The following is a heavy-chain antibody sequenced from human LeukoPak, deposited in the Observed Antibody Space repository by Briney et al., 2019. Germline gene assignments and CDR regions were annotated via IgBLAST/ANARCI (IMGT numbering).Heavy chain of an antibody. CDR2: ITYDGSNK. Sequence: GGFLRLSCAASGFTFSSYAMNWVRQAPGKGLEWVAVITYDGSNKYYADSVKGRFTISRDNSKNTLYLQMNSLRAEDTAVYYCARGVSHYGDYVDVDYWGQGTLVTVSS. CDR3: ARGVSHYGDYVDVDY. V-gene: IGHV3-30-3*01. D-gene: IGHD4-17*01. J-gene: IGHJ4*02. CDR1: GFTFSSYA.